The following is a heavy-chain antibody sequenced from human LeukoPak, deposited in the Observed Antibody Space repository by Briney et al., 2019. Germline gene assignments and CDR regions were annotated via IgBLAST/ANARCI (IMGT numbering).Heavy chain of an antibody. Sequence: PGRSLRLSCAASGFTFSSYAMHWVRQAPGKGLEWVAVMPYDGRNEYYADSVKRRFAISRDNSKNTLYLQMNSLRAEDTAMYCCARGHEYGSTPAFDIWGRGTMVTVSS. CDR1: GFTFSSYA. D-gene: IGHD3-10*01. V-gene: IGHV3-30*09. J-gene: IGHJ3*02. CDR2: MPYDGRNE. CDR3: ARGHEYGSTPAFDI.